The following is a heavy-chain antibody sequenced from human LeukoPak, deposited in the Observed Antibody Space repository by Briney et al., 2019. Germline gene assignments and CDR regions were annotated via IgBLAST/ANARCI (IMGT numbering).Heavy chain of an antibody. V-gene: IGHV3-15*01. CDR2: IKNKIDGGTT. CDR3: TTNNRDYDILTGYLQPDY. D-gene: IGHD3-9*01. CDR1: GFPFSDAC. J-gene: IGHJ4*02. Sequence: GGSLRLSCAASGFPFSDACMSWVRQAPGKGLEWVGRIKNKIDGGTTDYSAPVKGRFTISREDSENTLYLQMNSLKTEDTGVYYCTTNNRDYDILTGYLQPDYWGQGTLVTVS.